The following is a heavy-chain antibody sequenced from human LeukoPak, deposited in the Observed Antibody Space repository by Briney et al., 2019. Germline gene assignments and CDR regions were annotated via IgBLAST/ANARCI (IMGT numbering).Heavy chain of an antibody. CDR3: ARDQLELLGGAFDI. CDR2: ISGSSSYI. Sequence: GGSLRLSCAASGFTFSNYGVNWVRQAPGKGLEWVSSISGSSSYIYYADSLKGRFTISRDNAKNSLYLQMNSLRADDTAVYYCARDQLELLGGAFDIWGQGTMVTVSS. CDR1: GFTFSNYG. V-gene: IGHV3-21*01. J-gene: IGHJ3*02. D-gene: IGHD1-7*01.